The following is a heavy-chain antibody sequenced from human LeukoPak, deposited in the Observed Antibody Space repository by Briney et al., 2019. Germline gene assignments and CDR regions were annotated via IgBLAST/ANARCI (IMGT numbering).Heavy chain of an antibody. D-gene: IGHD5-12*01. V-gene: IGHV3-43*01. J-gene: IGHJ4*02. Sequence: GGSLRLSCAASGFTFDEYAIHWVRQAPGKGLEWVCLISWDGGTTYYADSVKGRFTISRDNSNNSLYLQMNSLTSEDTAFYYCAKDRHAYSGTSGFDYWGQGTLVIVSS. CDR2: ISWDGGTT. CDR1: GFTFDEYA. CDR3: AKDRHAYSGTSGFDY.